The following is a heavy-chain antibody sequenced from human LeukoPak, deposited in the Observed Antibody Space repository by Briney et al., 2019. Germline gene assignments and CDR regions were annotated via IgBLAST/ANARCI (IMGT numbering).Heavy chain of an antibody. CDR1: GYTFTSYG. V-gene: IGHV1-18*01. J-gene: IGHJ4*02. CDR2: ISAYNGNT. CDR3: AKGGGTYDSSGPLGH. D-gene: IGHD3-22*01. Sequence: ASVKVSCKASGYTFTSYGISWVRQAPGQGLEWMGWISAYNGNTNYAQKLQGRVTMTTDTSTSTAYMELRSLTADDTAVYHCAKGGGTYDSSGPLGHWGQGTLVTVSS.